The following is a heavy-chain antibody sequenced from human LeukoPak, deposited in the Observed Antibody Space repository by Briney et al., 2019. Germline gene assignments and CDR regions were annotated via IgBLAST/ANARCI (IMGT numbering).Heavy chain of an antibody. V-gene: IGHV1-24*01. CDR3: ATGFDSSGSLTSFDY. D-gene: IGHD3-22*01. CDR1: GNTLTELS. Sequence: ASVKVSCKVSGNTLTELSVHWVRQAPGKGLEWMGGFDPEDGETIYAQKFQGRVTMTEDTSADTAYMELSSLRSEDTAVYYCATGFDSSGSLTSFDYWGQGTLVTVSS. CDR2: FDPEDGET. J-gene: IGHJ4*02.